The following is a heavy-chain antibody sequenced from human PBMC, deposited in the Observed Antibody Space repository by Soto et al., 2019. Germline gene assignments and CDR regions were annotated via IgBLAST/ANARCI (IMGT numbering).Heavy chain of an antibody. CDR1: GGSISSNNW. J-gene: IGHJ4*02. CDR2: IFQSGST. Sequence: PSETLSLTCAVSGGSISSNNWWSWVRQPPGKGLEWIGEIFQSGSTHYRLSLKSRVTIPVDKSKNHFSLNLTSVTAADTAVYYCARVYSGSYSDSWGQGTLVTVSS. CDR3: ARVYSGSYSDS. D-gene: IGHD1-26*01. V-gene: IGHV4-4*02.